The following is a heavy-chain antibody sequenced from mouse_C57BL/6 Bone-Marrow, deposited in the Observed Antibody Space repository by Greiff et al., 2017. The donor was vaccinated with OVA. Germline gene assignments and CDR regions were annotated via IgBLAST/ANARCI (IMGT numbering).Heavy chain of an antibody. CDR3: AIFPDGYYDY. Sequence: QVQLQQSGPELVKPGASVKISCKASGYTFTDYYINWVKQRPGQGLEWIGWIFPGSGSTYYNQKFKGKATLTVDKSSSTAYMQLSSLTSEDSAVYYCAIFPDGYYDYWGQGTTLTVSS. CDR1: GYTFTDYY. CDR2: IFPGSGST. J-gene: IGHJ2*01. V-gene: IGHV1-75*01. D-gene: IGHD2-3*01.